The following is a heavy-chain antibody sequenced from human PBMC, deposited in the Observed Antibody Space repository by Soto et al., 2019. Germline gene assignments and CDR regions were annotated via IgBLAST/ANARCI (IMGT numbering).Heavy chain of an antibody. CDR1: GGSFKSGSYS. D-gene: IGHD4-4*01. Sequence: SETLSLTCTVSGGSFKSGSYSWSWIRQPPGKGLEWIGYVYHTGRTSYNPSLKSRVSISMDTSKNQFSLNLDSVTAADTAVYYCARDVEYSNYVRDWFDPWGQGTLVTVSS. CDR2: VYHTGRT. CDR3: ARDVEYSNYVRDWFDP. V-gene: IGHV4-61*01. J-gene: IGHJ5*02.